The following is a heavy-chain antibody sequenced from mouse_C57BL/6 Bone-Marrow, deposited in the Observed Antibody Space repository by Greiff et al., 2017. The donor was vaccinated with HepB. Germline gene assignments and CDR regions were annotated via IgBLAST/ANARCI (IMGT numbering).Heavy chain of an antibody. V-gene: IGHV14-4*01. Sequence: VQLQQSGAELVRPGASVKLSCTASGFNIKDYYMHWVKQRPEQGLEWIGWIDPENGDTEYASKFQGKATITADTSSNTAYLQLSSLTSEDTAVYYCARETLYYYGSSYPFAYWGQGTLVTVSA. CDR2: IDPENGDT. J-gene: IGHJ3*01. CDR1: GFNIKDYY. D-gene: IGHD1-1*01. CDR3: ARETLYYYGSSYPFAY.